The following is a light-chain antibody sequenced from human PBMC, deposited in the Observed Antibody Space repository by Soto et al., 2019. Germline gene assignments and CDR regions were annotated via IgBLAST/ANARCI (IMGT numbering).Light chain of an antibody. Sequence: DIQMTQSPSTLSSSVGDRVTITCRASQSISSWLAWYQQKPGKANKLLIYDASSLESGVPSRFSGSGSGTEFTLTISSLQPDDFATYYCQQYNSYSQTFGQGTKVDIK. CDR2: DAS. CDR1: QSISSW. V-gene: IGKV1-5*01. J-gene: IGKJ1*01. CDR3: QQYNSYSQT.